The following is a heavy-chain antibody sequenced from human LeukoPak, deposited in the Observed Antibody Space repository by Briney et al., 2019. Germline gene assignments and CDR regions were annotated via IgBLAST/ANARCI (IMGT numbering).Heavy chain of an antibody. CDR2: IYDGGTT. CDR1: GFTVSSNY. Sequence: GGSLRLSCATSGFTVSSNYMSWVRQAPGKGLEWVSVIYDGGTTYYADSVKGRFLIFRDTSKNTVDLQMNSLRVEDTAVYYCAGRRSSGWYAYWGQGTLVTVSS. CDR3: AGRRSSGWYAY. D-gene: IGHD6-19*01. V-gene: IGHV3-53*01. J-gene: IGHJ4*02.